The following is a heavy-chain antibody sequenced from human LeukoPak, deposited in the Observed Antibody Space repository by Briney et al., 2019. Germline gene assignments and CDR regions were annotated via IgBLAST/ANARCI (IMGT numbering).Heavy chain of an antibody. Sequence: GASVKVSCKASGYTFTSYGISWVRQAPGQGLEWMGIINPSGGSTSYAQKFQGRVTMTRDTSTSTVYMELSSLRSEDTAVYYCARFPNTAMVMGLEYYYYGMDVWGQGTTVTVSS. V-gene: IGHV1-46*01. J-gene: IGHJ6*02. CDR1: GYTFTSYG. D-gene: IGHD5-18*01. CDR2: INPSGGST. CDR3: ARFPNTAMVMGLEYYYYGMDV.